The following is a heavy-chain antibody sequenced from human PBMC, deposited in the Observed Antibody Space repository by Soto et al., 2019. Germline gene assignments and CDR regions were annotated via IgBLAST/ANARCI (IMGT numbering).Heavy chain of an antibody. J-gene: IGHJ4*02. Sequence: QVQLVQSGAEVKKPGASVKVSCQASGYTFASHYIHWVRQAPGQGLEWMGVINPNGGNTRYAQRCQDRLTLTTDTPTNTVYLDLSSLSSDDTAVYYCGRDTSWLDYWGQGTLVTVSS. CDR2: INPNGGNT. CDR1: GYTFASHY. V-gene: IGHV1-46*01. CDR3: GRDTSWLDY.